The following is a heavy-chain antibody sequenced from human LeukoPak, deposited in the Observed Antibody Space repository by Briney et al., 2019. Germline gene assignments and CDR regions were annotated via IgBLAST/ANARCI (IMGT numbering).Heavy chain of an antibody. J-gene: IGHJ4*02. CDR2: ILYDGSNK. V-gene: IGHV3-30*18. D-gene: IGHD5-18*01. CDR1: GFTFSNYG. Sequence: GGSLRLSCAASGFTFSNYGIHGVRPAPGKGLEWVAVILYDGSNKYYADSVKGRCTISRDKSKNTVYLQMNSLRAEDTAVYYCAKEAGYRYGFDYWGKGTLVTVSS. CDR3: AKEAGYRYGFDY.